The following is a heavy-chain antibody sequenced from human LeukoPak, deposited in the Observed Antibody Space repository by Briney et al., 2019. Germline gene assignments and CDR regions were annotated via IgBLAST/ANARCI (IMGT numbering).Heavy chain of an antibody. CDR1: GGSISSYD. Sequence: PSEILSLTCTVSGGSISSYDWSWIRPPAGKGLEWIGRIYTSGSTNYNPSLKSRVTMSVDTSKNQFSLKLSSVTAADTAVYYCARDPPRGWDAFDIWGQGTMVTVSS. CDR3: ARDPPRGWDAFDI. J-gene: IGHJ3*02. V-gene: IGHV4-4*07. D-gene: IGHD2-15*01. CDR2: IYTSGST.